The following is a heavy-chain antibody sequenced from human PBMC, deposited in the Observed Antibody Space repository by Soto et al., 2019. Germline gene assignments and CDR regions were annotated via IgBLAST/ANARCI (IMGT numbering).Heavy chain of an antibody. CDR2: IYYSGST. CDR3: ARGLWFGETATPDAFDI. J-gene: IGHJ3*02. Sequence: QVQLQESGPGLVKPSETLSLTCTVSGGSISSYYWSWIRQPPGKGLEWIGYIYYSGSTNYNPSLKVRVPISVATSKNRFSLKLSSGTAADTAVYYCARGLWFGETATPDAFDIWGQGTMVTVSS. V-gene: IGHV4-59*01. D-gene: IGHD3-10*01. CDR1: GGSISSYY.